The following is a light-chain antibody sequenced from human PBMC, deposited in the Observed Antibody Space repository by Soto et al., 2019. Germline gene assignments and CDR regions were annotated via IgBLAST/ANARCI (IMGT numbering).Light chain of an antibody. CDR1: SSDVGGYNY. Sequence: QSVLTQPASVYGSPGQSITISCTGTSSDVGGYNYVSWYQQYPGKAPKLMIYHVSNRPSGVSNRFSGSKSGNSASLTISGLQPEDEADYYCSSYTSTSTYVFGTGTKLTVL. V-gene: IGLV2-14*01. J-gene: IGLJ1*01. CDR2: HVS. CDR3: SSYTSTSTYV.